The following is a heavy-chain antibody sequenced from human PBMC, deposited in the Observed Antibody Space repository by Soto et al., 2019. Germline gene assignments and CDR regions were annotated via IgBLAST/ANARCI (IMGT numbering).Heavy chain of an antibody. CDR3: ARSAGVVDGDDY. V-gene: IGHV1-18*01. J-gene: IGHJ4*02. Sequence: QVQLVQSGAEVKKPGASVKVSCKASGYIFINYGISWGRQAPGQGLEWMGWLNSYNGNTYSAQKVQSRVTMTTDTSTNTAYMELRRPTADDTAVFYCARSAGVVDGDDYWGQGTLVTVSS. CDR1: GYIFINYG. D-gene: IGHD3-10*01. CDR2: LNSYNGNT.